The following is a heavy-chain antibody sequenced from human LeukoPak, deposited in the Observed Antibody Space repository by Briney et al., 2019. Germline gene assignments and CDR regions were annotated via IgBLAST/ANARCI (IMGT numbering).Heavy chain of an antibody. CDR1: GGSISSYY. J-gene: IGHJ5*01. V-gene: IGHV4-59*12. CDR3: ARDPVGYYYDSSGYYDS. Sequence: SETLSLTCTVSGGSISSYYWSWIRQPPGKGLEWIGYIYYSGSTNYNPSLKSRVTISVDTSKNQFSLKLSSVTAADTAVYYCARDPVGYYYDSSGYYDSWGQGTLVTVSS. CDR2: IYYSGST. D-gene: IGHD3-22*01.